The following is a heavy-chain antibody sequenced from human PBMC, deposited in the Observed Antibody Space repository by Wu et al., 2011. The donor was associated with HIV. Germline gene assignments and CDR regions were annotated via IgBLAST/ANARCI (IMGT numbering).Heavy chain of an antibody. J-gene: IGHJ3*02. CDR1: GGTFRRYA. Sequence: QVQLVQSGAEVKKPGSSVKVSCKASGGTFRRYAISWVRQAPGQGLEWLGRIILIFGTANYAQKFQGRVTITADESTSTAYMELSSPRSEDTAVYYCARDLEYSTNWGAFDIWGQGTMVTVSS. CDR3: ARDLEYSTNWGAFDI. CDR2: IILIFGTA. D-gene: IGHD6-13*01. V-gene: IGHV1-69*19.